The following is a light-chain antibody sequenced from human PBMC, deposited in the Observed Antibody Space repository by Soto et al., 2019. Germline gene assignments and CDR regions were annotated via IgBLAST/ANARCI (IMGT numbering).Light chain of an antibody. J-gene: IGLJ1*01. Sequence: SLLTDPASVSGSPGQSITISYPGTNTDSGAYNYVSCYQPHPDQAPKLLIYEVTNRPSGVSNRFSGSKSGTSASLAISGLQSEDEADYYCASWDDSLNGHVFGSGTKVTVL. CDR1: NTDSGAYNY. CDR2: EVT. CDR3: ASWDDSLNGHV. V-gene: IGLV2-14*01.